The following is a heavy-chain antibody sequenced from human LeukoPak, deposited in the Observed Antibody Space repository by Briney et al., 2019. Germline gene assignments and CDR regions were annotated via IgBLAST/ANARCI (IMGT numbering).Heavy chain of an antibody. Sequence: ASVKVSCKASGYTFTGYYMHWVRQAPGQGLEWMGWINPNSGGTNYAQKFQGRVTMTRDTSTSTAYMELSRLRSDDTAVYYCARAPGVYYDILTGYFGYWGQGTLVTVSS. CDR1: GYTFTGYY. CDR2: INPNSGGT. CDR3: ARAPGVYYDILTGYFGY. V-gene: IGHV1-2*02. J-gene: IGHJ4*02. D-gene: IGHD3-9*01.